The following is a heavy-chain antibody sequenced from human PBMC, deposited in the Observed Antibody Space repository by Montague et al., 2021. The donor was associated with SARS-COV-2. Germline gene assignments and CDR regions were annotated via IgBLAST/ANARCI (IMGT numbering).Heavy chain of an antibody. V-gene: IGHV4-34*01. J-gene: IGHJ4*02. Sequence: STNYNPSLKRRLTISLDTSTNQFSLKLSSVTSADTAVYYCARGRYSSSWYGTKYYFDYWGQGTMVNVSS. CDR2: ST. CDR3: ARGRYSSSWYGTKYYFDY. D-gene: IGHD6-13*01.